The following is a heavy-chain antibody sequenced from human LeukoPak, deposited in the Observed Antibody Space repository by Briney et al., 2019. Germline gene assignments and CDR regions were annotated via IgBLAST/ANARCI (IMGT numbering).Heavy chain of an antibody. V-gene: IGHV1-69*05. D-gene: IGHD2-2*01. CDR2: IIPIFGTA. CDR3: ARVGCSSTSCLYYFDY. Sequence: ASVKVSCKASGDTFSSYAISWVRQAPGQGLEWMGGIIPIFGTANYAQKFQGRVTITTDESTSTAYMELSSLRSEDTAVYYCARVGCSSTSCLYYFDYWGQGTLVTVSS. J-gene: IGHJ4*02. CDR1: GDTFSSYA.